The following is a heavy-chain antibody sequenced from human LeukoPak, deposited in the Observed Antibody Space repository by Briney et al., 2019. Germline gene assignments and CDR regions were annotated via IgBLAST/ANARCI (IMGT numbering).Heavy chain of an antibody. CDR3: AKSYYDYSTYYSHYFNL. CDR1: GDSISSDY. V-gene: IGHV4-4*09. D-gene: IGHD3-22*01. CDR2: IYTDGST. Sequence: TSETLSLTCTVSGDSISSDYWRWIRQPSGRGLEWIGYIYTDGSTNYNPSLKSRVTISVDTSKNQFALKLSSVTAADTAVYYCAKSYYDYSTYYSHYFNLWGQGALVTVSS. J-gene: IGHJ4*02.